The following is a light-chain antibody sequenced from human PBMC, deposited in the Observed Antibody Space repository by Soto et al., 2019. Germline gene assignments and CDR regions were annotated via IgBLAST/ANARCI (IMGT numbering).Light chain of an antibody. CDR2: GAS. Sequence: ESVLTQSPGTLSLSPGERATLSCRASQSVSSSYLAWYQQKPGQAPRLLIYGASTRATGIPARFSGGGSGTEFTLTISSLQSEDLAVYYCQQYNNWPPVTFGGGTKVDIK. CDR1: QSVSSSY. J-gene: IGKJ4*01. V-gene: IGKV3-15*01. CDR3: QQYNNWPPVT.